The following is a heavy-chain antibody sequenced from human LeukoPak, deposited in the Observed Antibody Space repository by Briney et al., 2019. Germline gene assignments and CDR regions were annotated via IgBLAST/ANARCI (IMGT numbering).Heavy chain of an antibody. CDR3: ARFSAYYGSGSWPHYYYYMDV. V-gene: IGHV4-4*07. CDR2: IYTGGST. J-gene: IGHJ6*03. CDR1: GGSISSYY. Sequence: SETLSLTCTVSGGSISSYYWSWIRQPAGKGLEWIGRIYTGGSTNYNPSLKSRFTMSVDTSKNQFSLKLSSVTAADTAVYYCARFSAYYGSGSWPHYYYYMDVWGKGTTVTISS. D-gene: IGHD3-10*01.